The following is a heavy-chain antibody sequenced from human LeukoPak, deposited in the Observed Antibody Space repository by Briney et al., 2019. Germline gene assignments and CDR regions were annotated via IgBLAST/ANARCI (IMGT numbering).Heavy chain of an antibody. V-gene: IGHV1-46*01. CDR3: ASDYNYGMDV. CDR1: GYTVTSYY. CDR2: LNPSGGST. Sequence: ASVKVSCKASGYTVTSYYMHWVRQAPGQGLEWMGILNPSGGSTSYAQKFQGRATLTRATSTSTVYMELSSLRSEDTAVYYCASDYNYGMDVWGQGTTVIVSS. J-gene: IGHJ6*02.